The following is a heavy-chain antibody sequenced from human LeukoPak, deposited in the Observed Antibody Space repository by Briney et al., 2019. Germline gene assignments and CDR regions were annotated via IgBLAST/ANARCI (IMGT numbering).Heavy chain of an antibody. D-gene: IGHD3-22*01. CDR2: IDYSGNT. J-gene: IGHJ4*02. V-gene: IGHV4-59*01. Sequence: SETLSLTCTVSGGSISSYYWTWIRQPPGKGLEWIGNIDYSGNTKYNPSLKSRVTISVDTSKNQFSLKLSSVTAADTAVYYCARWYYDSSGYRYFDYWGQGTLVTVSS. CDR3: ARWYYDSSGYRYFDY. CDR1: GGSISSYY.